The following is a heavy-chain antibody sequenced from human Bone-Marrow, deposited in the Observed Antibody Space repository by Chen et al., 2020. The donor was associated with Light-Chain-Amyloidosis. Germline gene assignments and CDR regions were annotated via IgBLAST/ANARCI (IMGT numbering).Heavy chain of an antibody. J-gene: IGHJ6*03. D-gene: IGHD6-25*01. V-gene: IGHV4-30-4*01. CDR1: GGSIRSGDYY. Sequence: QVQLQESGPGLVKPSQTLSLTCTVSGGSIRSGDYYWSWLCQPPGKGLQWIGYIYHSGSINHNPSLNSRVTMSVDTSRNQFSLKLTSVTAADTAVYYCAREVAANYNFYMDVWGKGTTVIVSS. CDR3: AREVAANYNFYMDV. CDR2: IYHSGSI.